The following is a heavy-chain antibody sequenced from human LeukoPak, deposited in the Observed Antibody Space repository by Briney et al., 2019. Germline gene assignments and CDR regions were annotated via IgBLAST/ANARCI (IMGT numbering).Heavy chain of an antibody. CDR3: ASSGSYRFDY. Sequence: GGSLRLSCAASGFTFSTYNMNWVRQAPGKGLEWVSSIGSSGNYIYYADSVKGRFTISRDNAKNSLYLQMNSLRDEDTAVYYCASSGSYRFDYWGQGTLVTVSS. V-gene: IGHV3-21*01. D-gene: IGHD1-26*01. CDR2: IGSSGNYI. J-gene: IGHJ4*02. CDR1: GFTFSTYN.